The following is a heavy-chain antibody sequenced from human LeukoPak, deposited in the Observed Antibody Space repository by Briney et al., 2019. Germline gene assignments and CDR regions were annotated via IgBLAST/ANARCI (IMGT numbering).Heavy chain of an antibody. CDR1: GFTFDSYW. J-gene: IGHJ3*02. Sequence: GGSLRLSCATSGFTFDSYWMSWVRQAPGKGLEWVANIKEDGSEKYYVDSVKGRFTISRDNAKNSMYLQMNSLRAEDTAIYYCARDRRVGATWSVGAFDIWGQGTTVTVSS. CDR3: ARDRRVGATWSVGAFDI. CDR2: IKEDGSEK. V-gene: IGHV3-7*01. D-gene: IGHD1-26*01.